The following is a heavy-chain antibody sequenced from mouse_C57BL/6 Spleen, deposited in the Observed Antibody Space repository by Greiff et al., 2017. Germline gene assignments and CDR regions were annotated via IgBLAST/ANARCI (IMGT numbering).Heavy chain of an antibody. D-gene: IGHD1-1*01. J-gene: IGHJ2*01. V-gene: IGHV1-54*01. CDR2: INPGSGGT. Sequence: QVQLQQSGAELVRPGPSVKVSCKASGYAFTNYLIEWVKQRPGQGLEWIGVINPGSGGTNYNEKFKGKATLTADKSSSTAYMQLSSLTSEDSAVYFCARYGSSPDYWGQGTTLTVSS. CDR1: GYAFTNYL. CDR3: ARYGSSPDY.